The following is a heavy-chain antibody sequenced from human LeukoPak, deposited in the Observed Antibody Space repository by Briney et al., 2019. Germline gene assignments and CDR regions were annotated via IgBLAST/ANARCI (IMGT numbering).Heavy chain of an antibody. CDR1: GFTFSTYA. D-gene: IGHD6-19*01. Sequence: GGSLRLSCAASGFTFSTYAMHWVRQAPGKGLEWVGVISYDGSEKYYADSVRGRFTISRDNSKNTLYLQMSSLGSDDMAVYYCAREYSSGWKNWFAPWGQGTLVTVS. CDR2: ISYDGSEK. J-gene: IGHJ5*02. V-gene: IGHV3-30-3*01. CDR3: AREYSSGWKNWFAP.